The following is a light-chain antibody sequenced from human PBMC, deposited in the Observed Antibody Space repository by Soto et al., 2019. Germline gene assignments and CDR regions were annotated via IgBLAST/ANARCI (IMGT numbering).Light chain of an antibody. V-gene: IGKV3-20*01. J-gene: IGKJ4*01. Sequence: EIVLTQSPGTLSLSPGERATLSCRASQGLTSSYLAWFQPRPGQAPRLLIYGTSRRATGITDRFSGSESGTDFTLTISRLEPEDFAVYYCQQYDISPRTVGGGTKVEIK. CDR3: QQYDISPRT. CDR2: GTS. CDR1: QGLTSSY.